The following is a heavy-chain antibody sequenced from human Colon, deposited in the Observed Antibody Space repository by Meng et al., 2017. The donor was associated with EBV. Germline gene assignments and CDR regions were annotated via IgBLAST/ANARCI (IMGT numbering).Heavy chain of an antibody. CDR1: GDSISSGDYS. CDR2: IYHGGTT. D-gene: IGHD2-21*02. V-gene: IGHV4-30-2*01. CDR3: ARGPYCGGDCYWFDP. Sequence: LQWSASGLCQPSQSLPPTCAVSGDSISSGDYSWSWIRQPPGQGLEWIGYIYHGGTTYNTSLKSRVTISVDNSKNQFSLRLTSVTAADTAVYYCARGPYCGGDCYWFDPWGQGTLVTVSS. J-gene: IGHJ5*02.